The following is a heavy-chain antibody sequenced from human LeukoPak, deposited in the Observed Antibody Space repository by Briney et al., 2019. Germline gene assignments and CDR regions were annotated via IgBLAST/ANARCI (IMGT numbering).Heavy chain of an antibody. CDR2: ISGSGGST. V-gene: IGHV3-23*01. J-gene: IGHJ4*02. CDR1: GFTFNNYA. D-gene: IGHD6-19*01. Sequence: PGGSLRLSCAASGFTFNNYAMSWVRLAPGKGLEWVSAISGSGGSTYYADSVKGRFTISRDNSKNTLYLQMNSLRAEDTAVYYCAKASQWLAPFDYWGQGTLVTVSS. CDR3: AKASQWLAPFDY.